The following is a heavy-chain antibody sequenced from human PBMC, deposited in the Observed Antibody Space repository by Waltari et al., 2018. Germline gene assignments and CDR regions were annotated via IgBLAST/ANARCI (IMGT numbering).Heavy chain of an antibody. Sequence: EVQLVESGGGLVQPGGSLRLSCAASGFAFGTQWMHWFRQAPGMRLESASRINTAGTLTLYADSVKGRFTVSRDNARNTLYLQMNGLRPEDTGVYHCEQQGGYWGQGILVTVSS. CDR2: INTAGTLT. CDR3: EQQGGY. CDR1: GFAFGTQW. V-gene: IGHV3-74*01. D-gene: IGHD3-16*01. J-gene: IGHJ4*02.